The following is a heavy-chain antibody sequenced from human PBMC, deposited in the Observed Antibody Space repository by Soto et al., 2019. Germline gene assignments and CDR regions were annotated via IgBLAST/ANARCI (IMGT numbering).Heavy chain of an antibody. J-gene: IGHJ4*02. CDR1: GGSISSSYW. V-gene: IGHV4-4*02. D-gene: IGHD5-18*01. CDR2: IYHSGNT. Sequence: QVQLQESGPGLVKPSGTLSLTCAVSGGSISSSYWWSWVRQPPGKGLEWIGQIYHSGNTNYNPSLKSRVSISLDTSKNQFSLRVHSVTAAATAVYYCARSDTSMADYWGQGTLVTVSS. CDR3: ARSDTSMADY.